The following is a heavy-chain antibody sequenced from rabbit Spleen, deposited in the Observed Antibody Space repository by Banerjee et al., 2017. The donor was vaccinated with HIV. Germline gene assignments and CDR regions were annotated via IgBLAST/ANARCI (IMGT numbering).Heavy chain of an antibody. CDR1: GFSFSSNEY. D-gene: IGHD1-1*01. CDR3: ARDSSSSFSSYGMDL. Sequence: QSLEESGGDLVKPGASLTLTCTASGFSFSSNEYMCWVRQAPGKGLEWISCIAGDSSGFTYSATWAKGRFTCSKTSSTTVTLQMTSLTVADTATYFCARDSSSSFSSYGMDLWGPGTLVTVS. CDR2: IAGDSSGFT. V-gene: IGHV1S40*01. J-gene: IGHJ6*01.